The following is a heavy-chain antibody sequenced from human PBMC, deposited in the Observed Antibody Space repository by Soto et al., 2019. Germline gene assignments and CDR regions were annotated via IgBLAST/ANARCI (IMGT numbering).Heavy chain of an antibody. CDR2: IYPVDSDT. J-gene: IGHJ4*02. CDR3: ARAIGYCSSSSCYTFDS. CDR1: GYSFNTYW. V-gene: IGHV5-51*01. D-gene: IGHD2-2*02. Sequence: GESLKISCKGSGYSFNTYWIGWVRQMPGKGLEWMGIIYPVDSDTRYSPSFQGQVTISVDKSISTAYLQWSSLKASDTATYYCARAIGYCSSSSCYTFDSWGQGTLVTVS.